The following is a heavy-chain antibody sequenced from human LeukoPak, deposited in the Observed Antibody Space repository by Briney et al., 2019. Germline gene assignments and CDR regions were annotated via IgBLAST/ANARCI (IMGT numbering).Heavy chain of an antibody. Sequence: GGSLRLSCAASGFTFSGHWMSWVRQAPGKGLEWVGFVRSKAYGGTTEYAASVKGRFTISRDDSKSIAYLQMNSLKTEDTAVYYCTRVSSGWYGDYFDYWGQGTLVTVSS. J-gene: IGHJ4*02. CDR3: TRVSSGWYGDYFDY. V-gene: IGHV3-49*04. CDR1: GFTFSGHW. D-gene: IGHD6-19*01. CDR2: VRSKAYGGTT.